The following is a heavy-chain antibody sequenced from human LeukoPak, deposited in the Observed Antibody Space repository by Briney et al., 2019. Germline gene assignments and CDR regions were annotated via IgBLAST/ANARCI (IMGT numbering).Heavy chain of an antibody. D-gene: IGHD3-10*01. J-gene: IGHJ4*02. CDR2: ISGGGSA. V-gene: IGHV3-23*01. CDR3: VQGGAYGSGSYCDS. Sequence: PGGSLRLSCVTSGFTFSLHGMHWVRQAPGKGLEWVSSISGGGSANYADSVKARFSISRDNSKGTLDLQMNSLRADDTAVYYCVQGGAYGSGSYCDSWGQGTLVTVSS. CDR1: GFTFSLHG.